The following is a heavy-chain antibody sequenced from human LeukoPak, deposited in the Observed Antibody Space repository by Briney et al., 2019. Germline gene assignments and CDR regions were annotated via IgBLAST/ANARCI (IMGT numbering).Heavy chain of an antibody. Sequence: GGSLRLSCADSGFSFSSHAMSWVREAPGQGLEGVSAIFGVGGGTHYADTVQSRFTISRDNSKNTLYLQMNSLRAEDTAVYYCAKERRDSGWYHYWGQGTPVTVSS. V-gene: IGHV3-23*01. D-gene: IGHD6-19*01. CDR2: IFGVGGGT. CDR1: GFSFSSHA. CDR3: AKERRDSGWYHY. J-gene: IGHJ4*02.